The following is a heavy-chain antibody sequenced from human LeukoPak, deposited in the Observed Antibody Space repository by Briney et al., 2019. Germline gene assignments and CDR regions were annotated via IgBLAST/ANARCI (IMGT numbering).Heavy chain of an antibody. CDR3: AGIAARKGTFDY. Sequence: ASVKVSCKASGYTFTSYAISWVRQAPGQGLEWMGGIIPIFGTANYAQKFQGRVTITADKSTSTAYMELSSLRSEDTAVCYCAGIAARKGTFDYWGQGTLVTVSS. CDR1: GYTFTSYA. D-gene: IGHD6-6*01. J-gene: IGHJ4*02. CDR2: IIPIFGTA. V-gene: IGHV1-69*06.